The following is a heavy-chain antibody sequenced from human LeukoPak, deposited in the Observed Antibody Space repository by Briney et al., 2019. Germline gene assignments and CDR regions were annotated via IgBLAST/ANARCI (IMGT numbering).Heavy chain of an antibody. CDR3: ARGDKGTTVTLPFDY. V-gene: IGHV3-48*03. CDR1: GFTFSSYE. CDR2: ISSSGTTI. J-gene: IGHJ4*02. Sequence: PGGNLRLSCAASGFTFSSYEMNWVRQAPGKGLEWVSYISSSGTTIYYADSVKGPFTISRDNAKNSLYLQMNSLRAEDTAVYYCARGDKGTTVTLPFDYWGQGTLVTVSS. D-gene: IGHD4-17*01.